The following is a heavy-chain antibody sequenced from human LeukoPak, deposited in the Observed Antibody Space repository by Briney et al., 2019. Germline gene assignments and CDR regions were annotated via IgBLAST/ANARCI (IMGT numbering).Heavy chain of an antibody. CDR1: GFTFRTYW. D-gene: IGHD3-10*01. CDR3: ARAGNCYFEY. CDR2: INSDGSTT. V-gene: IGHV3-74*01. Sequence: GGSLRLSCAASGFTFRTYWMHWVRQTPGQGLVWVSRINSDGSTTNYADSVKGRFTVSRDNAQNTLYLQMSSLRAEDTAAYYCARAGNCYFEYWGQGALVTVSS. J-gene: IGHJ4*02.